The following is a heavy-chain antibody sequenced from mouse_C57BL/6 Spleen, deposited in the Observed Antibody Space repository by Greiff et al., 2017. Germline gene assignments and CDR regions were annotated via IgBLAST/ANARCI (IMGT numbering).Heavy chain of an antibody. D-gene: IGHD1-1*01. CDR2: ILPGSGST. J-gene: IGHJ4*01. V-gene: IGHV1-9*01. Sequence: QVQLQQSGAELMKPGASVKLSCKATGYTFTGYWIEWVKQRPGHGLEWIGEILPGSGSTNYNEKFKGKATFTAATSSNTAYMQLSSLTTEDSAIYYCARYPFITTVVADYYAMDYWGQGTSVTVSS. CDR3: ARYPFITTVVADYYAMDY. CDR1: GYTFTGYW.